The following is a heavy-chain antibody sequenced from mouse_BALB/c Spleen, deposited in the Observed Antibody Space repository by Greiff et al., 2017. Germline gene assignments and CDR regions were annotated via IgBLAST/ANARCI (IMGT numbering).Heavy chain of an antibody. V-gene: IGHV5-9-4*01. CDR2: ISSGGSYT. J-gene: IGHJ2*01. CDR1: GFTFSSYA. D-gene: IGHD1-1*01. Sequence: EVMLVESGGGLVKPGGSLKLSCAASGFTFSSYAMSWVRQSPEKRLEWVAEISSGGSYTYYPDTVTGRFTISRDNAKNTLYLEMSSLRSEDTAMYYCARVDAYGDYFDYWGQGTTLTVSS. CDR3: ARVDAYGDYFDY.